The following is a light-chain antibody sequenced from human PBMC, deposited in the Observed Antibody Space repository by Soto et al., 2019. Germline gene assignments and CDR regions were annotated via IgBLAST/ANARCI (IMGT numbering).Light chain of an antibody. Sequence: EMVMTQSPATLSVSPGERATLSCRASQNLSRNLAWYQQQPGQAPRLLIYGASTRATGIPARFSGSGSGTDFTLTISSLQCEDVAVYYCQRYDNWPHTFGQGTKLEIK. CDR1: QNLSRN. CDR2: GAS. V-gene: IGKV3-15*01. CDR3: QRYDNWPHT. J-gene: IGKJ2*01.